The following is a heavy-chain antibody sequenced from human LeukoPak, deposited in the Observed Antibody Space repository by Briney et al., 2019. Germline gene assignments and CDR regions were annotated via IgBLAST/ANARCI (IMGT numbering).Heavy chain of an antibody. Sequence: GGSLKSPCTVSGYIFTSYYIGWVGHMPRKGIQWMGVTYPGGVDTRYSPSFQGQVTISADKSTSTAYLQWSSLKASDTAIYYCARAASGTARFDFWGQGTLVTVSS. D-gene: IGHD6-13*01. CDR1: GYIFTSYY. CDR3: ARAASGTARFDF. J-gene: IGHJ4*02. CDR2: TYPGGVDT. V-gene: IGHV5-51*01.